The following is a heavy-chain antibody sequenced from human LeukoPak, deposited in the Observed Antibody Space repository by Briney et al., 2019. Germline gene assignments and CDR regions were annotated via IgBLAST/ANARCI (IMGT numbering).Heavy chain of an antibody. J-gene: IGHJ3*02. CDR2: ISCSGSTV. Sequence: GGSLRLSCAASGFTFSSYEMNWVRQAPGKGLEWVSDISCSGSTVYYADSVKGRFTISTDNAKNSLYLHMNSLSAGDTAVYYCASGIQWLLQPWGAFDIWGQGTMVTVSS. CDR1: GFTFSSYE. D-gene: IGHD6-19*01. V-gene: IGHV3-48*03. CDR3: ASGIQWLLQPWGAFDI.